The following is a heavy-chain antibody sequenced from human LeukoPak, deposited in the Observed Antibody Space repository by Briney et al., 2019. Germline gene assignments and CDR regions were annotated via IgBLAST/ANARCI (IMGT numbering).Heavy chain of an antibody. D-gene: IGHD1-26*01. J-gene: IGHJ4*02. V-gene: IGHV4-59*01. CDR1: GGSISGYY. CDR3: ARGEWDLLFDY. CDR2: IFYSGST. Sequence: AGTLSLSSNVAGGSISGYYWIWVRHPPGKGLEWIGYIFYSGSTNYNPSLKSRVTISVDTSKNQFSLKLSSVTAADTAVYYCARGEWDLLFDYWGQGTLVTVSS.